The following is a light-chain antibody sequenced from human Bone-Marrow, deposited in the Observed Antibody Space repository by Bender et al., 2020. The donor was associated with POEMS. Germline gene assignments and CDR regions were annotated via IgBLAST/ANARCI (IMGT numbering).Light chain of an antibody. CDR3: CSYGGSSWV. CDR1: SSNTGSGYD. J-gene: IGLJ3*02. V-gene: IGLV1-40*01. CDR2: GYN. Sequence: QSVLTQPPSVSGTPGQRVTISCSGSSSNTGSGYDINWYQHLPGTAPKLLIYGYNNRPSGGPDRFSGSKSGNTASLTISDLQADDEADYYCCSYGGSSWVFGGGTKLTVL.